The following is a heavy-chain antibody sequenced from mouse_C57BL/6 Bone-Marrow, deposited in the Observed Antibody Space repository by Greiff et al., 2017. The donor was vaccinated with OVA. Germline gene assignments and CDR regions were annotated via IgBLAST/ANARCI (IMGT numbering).Heavy chain of an antibody. J-gene: IGHJ3*01. CDR2: ISSGSSTI. CDR1: GFTFSDYG. Sequence: DVQLVESGGGLVKPGGSLKLSCAASGFTFSDYGMHWVRQAPEKGLEWVAYISSGSSTIYYADTVKGRFTISRDNAKNTLFLQMTSLRSEDTAMYYCARNPHYYGSSPWFAYWGQGTLVTVSA. D-gene: IGHD1-1*01. V-gene: IGHV5-17*01. CDR3: ARNPHYYGSSPWFAY.